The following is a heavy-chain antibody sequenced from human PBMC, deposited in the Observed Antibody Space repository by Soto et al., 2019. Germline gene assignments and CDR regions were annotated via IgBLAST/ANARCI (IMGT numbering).Heavy chain of an antibody. CDR3: AKRKYCPSTTCFDF. Sequence: GGSLRLSCAASGFTFSSYAMHWVRQAPGKGLEWVAVISYDGSNKYYTDSVKGRFTISRDTSKNTLYLQMRSLRVEDTAVYYCAKRKYCPSTTCFDFWGQGSLVTVSS. J-gene: IGHJ4*02. D-gene: IGHD2-2*01. CDR2: ISYDGSNK. V-gene: IGHV3-30-3*02. CDR1: GFTFSSYA.